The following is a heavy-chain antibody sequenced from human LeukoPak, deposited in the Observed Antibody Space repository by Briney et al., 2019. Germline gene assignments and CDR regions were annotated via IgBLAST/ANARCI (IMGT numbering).Heavy chain of an antibody. CDR3: ARDQFQLLYFDY. J-gene: IGHJ4*02. V-gene: IGHV3-30-3*01. D-gene: IGHD2-2*01. Sequence: PGGSLRLSCAASGFTFSSYAMSWVRQAPGKGLEWVAMTSYDGSNKYYADSVKGRFTISRDNSKNTLYLQMNSLRAEDTAVYYCARDQFQLLYFDYWGQGTLVTVSS. CDR1: GFTFSSYA. CDR2: TSYDGSNK.